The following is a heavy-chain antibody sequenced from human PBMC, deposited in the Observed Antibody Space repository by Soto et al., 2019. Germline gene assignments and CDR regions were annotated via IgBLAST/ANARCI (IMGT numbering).Heavy chain of an antibody. J-gene: IGHJ4*02. V-gene: IGHV4-4*02. CDR3: ARKAWVRFDY. CDR2: ASRTGNT. Sequence: SETLPLTCAVSGDSISSSVWWAWVRQPRGKGVEWMGEASRTGNTNTSPFLKRLDTMWGDKTRNEFSLKLTSVTAADTAIYYGARKAWVRFDYWDQGALVTVSS. D-gene: IGHD7-27*01. CDR1: GDSISSSVW.